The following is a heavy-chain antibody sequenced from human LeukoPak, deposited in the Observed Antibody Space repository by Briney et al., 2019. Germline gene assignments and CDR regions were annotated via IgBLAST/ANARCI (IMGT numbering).Heavy chain of an antibody. CDR1: GGSFSGYY. CDR3: ARAGGYSYGYLDY. CDR2: INHSGST. D-gene: IGHD5-18*01. Sequence: PSETLSLTXAVYGGSFSGYYWSWIRQSPGKGLEWIGEINHSGSTNYNPSLKSRVTISVDTSKNQFSLKLSSVTAADTAVYYCARAGGYSYGYLDYWGQGTLVTVSS. J-gene: IGHJ4*02. V-gene: IGHV4-34*01.